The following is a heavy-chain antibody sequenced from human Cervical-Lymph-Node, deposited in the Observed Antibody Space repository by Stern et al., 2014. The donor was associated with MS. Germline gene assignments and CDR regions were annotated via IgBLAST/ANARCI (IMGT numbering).Heavy chain of an antibody. D-gene: IGHD3-16*01. CDR2: TIPMFAST. CDR1: GGSFKTHA. V-gene: IGHV1-69*01. Sequence: VQLVESGPEVKKPGSSVKVSCKASGGSFKTHAITWVRQAPGQGPDLMGGTIPMFASTNIAQRFQGRVTITADESTNTAYMEMRSLRTEDTAVYYCARDRNGEGVMAYWGQGTLVTVSS. CDR3: ARDRNGEGVMAY. J-gene: IGHJ4*02.